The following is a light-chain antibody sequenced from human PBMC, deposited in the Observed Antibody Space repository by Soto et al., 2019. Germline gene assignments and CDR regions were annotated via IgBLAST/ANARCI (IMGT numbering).Light chain of an antibody. Sequence: QLTQSSSSLSASVGDRVTITCRASQDISRYLAWYQQRAGKAPKLLIYGASTLQSGVPSRFSGSGSGTEFTLTISSLQPEDFATYHCQQLQRTPFTFGPGTTVDV. V-gene: IGKV1-9*01. CDR3: QQLQRTPFT. CDR2: GAS. J-gene: IGKJ3*01. CDR1: QDISRY.